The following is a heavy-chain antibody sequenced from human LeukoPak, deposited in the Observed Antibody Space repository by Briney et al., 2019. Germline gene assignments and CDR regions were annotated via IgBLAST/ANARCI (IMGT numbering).Heavy chain of an antibody. J-gene: IGHJ3*02. D-gene: IGHD3-3*01. CDR2: IDTDGSST. CDR1: GFTCSSYW. V-gene: IGHV3-74*01. Sequence: AGYLRLSCSASGFTCSSYWMNWVRQAPGKGLVWVSRIDTDGSSTTYADSVKGRFTISRDNATNTLYLQMNSLRAEDTAVYYGARGFTIFGVVNDGFDIWGQGTKVTVSS. CDR3: ARGFTIFGVVNDGFDI.